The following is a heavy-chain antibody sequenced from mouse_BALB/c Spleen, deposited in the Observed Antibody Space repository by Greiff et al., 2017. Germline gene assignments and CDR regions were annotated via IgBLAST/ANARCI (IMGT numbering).Heavy chain of an antibody. CDR2: ISSGSSTI. J-gene: IGHJ1*01. CDR1: GFTFSSFG. CDR3: ARDYGGDWYFDV. V-gene: IGHV5-17*02. D-gene: IGHD1-1*02. Sequence: EVKVVESGGGLVQPGGSRKLSCAASGFTFSSFGMHWVRQAPEKGLEWVAYISSGSSTIYYADTVKGRFTISRDNPKNTLFLQMTSLRSEDTAMYYCARDYGGDWYFDVWGAGTTVTVSS.